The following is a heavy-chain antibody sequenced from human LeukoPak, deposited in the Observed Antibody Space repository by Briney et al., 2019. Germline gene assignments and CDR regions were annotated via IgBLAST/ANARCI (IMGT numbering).Heavy chain of an antibody. Sequence: GGSLRLSCAASAFTFSTFAMSWVRQAPGKGLEWVSTISGNGGRTYYADSVKGRFTISRDNSKNTLYLQMNSLRVEDTAVYYCARDKSVYYDTSGSRFDYWGQGTLVTVSS. J-gene: IGHJ4*02. D-gene: IGHD3-22*01. CDR2: ISGNGGRT. V-gene: IGHV3-23*01. CDR3: ARDKSVYYDTSGSRFDY. CDR1: AFTFSTFA.